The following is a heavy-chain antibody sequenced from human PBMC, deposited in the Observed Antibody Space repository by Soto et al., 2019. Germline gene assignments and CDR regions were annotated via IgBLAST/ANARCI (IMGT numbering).Heavy chain of an antibody. Sequence: GGSLRLSCAASGFTFSSYSMNWVRQAPGKGLEWVSYISSSSSTIYYADSVKGRFTISRDNAKNPLYLQMNSLRAEDTAVYYCAREAVYLQGSGYDKGWFDPWGQGTLVTVSS. D-gene: IGHD5-12*01. J-gene: IGHJ5*02. CDR1: GFTFSSYS. CDR2: ISSSSSTI. CDR3: AREAVYLQGSGYDKGWFDP. V-gene: IGHV3-48*01.